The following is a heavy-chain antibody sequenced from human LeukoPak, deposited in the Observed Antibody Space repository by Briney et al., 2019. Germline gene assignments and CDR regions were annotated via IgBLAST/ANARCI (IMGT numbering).Heavy chain of an antibody. CDR2: IIPILGIA. CDR1: GYTFTSYY. CDR3: ASIREGVGIAAAGKSGAFDI. Sequence: ASVKVSCKASGYTFTSYYMHWVRQAPGQGLEWMGRIIPILGIANYAQKFQGRVTITADKSTSTAYMELSSLRSEDTAVYYCASIREGVGIAAAGKSGAFDIWGQGTMVTVSS. J-gene: IGHJ3*02. V-gene: IGHV1-69*02. D-gene: IGHD6-13*01.